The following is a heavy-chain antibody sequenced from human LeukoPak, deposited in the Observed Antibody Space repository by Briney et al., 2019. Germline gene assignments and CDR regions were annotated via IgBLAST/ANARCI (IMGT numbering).Heavy chain of an antibody. D-gene: IGHD2-2*02. V-gene: IGHV4-4*07. CDR1: GGSISSYY. CDR2: IYTSGST. Sequence: PSETQSLTCTVSGGSISSYYWNWIRQPAGKGLEWIGRIYTSGSTNHNPSLKSRVTMSVDMSKNQFSLRLSSVTAADTAVYYCAREVRCSTTRCYSLFDYWGQGTLVTVSS. CDR3: AREVRCSTTRCYSLFDY. J-gene: IGHJ4*02.